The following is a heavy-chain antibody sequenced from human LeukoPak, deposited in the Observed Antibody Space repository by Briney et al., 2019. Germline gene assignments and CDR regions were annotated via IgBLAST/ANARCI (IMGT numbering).Heavy chain of an antibody. CDR1: GFTVSSNY. J-gene: IGHJ4*02. CDR2: IYSDGTT. V-gene: IGHV3-66*02. CDR3: AREGSGSYYMDFGY. Sequence: PGGSLRLSCAASGFTVSSNYMTWVRQAPGKGLEWVSVIYSDGTTYYADSVKGRFTISRDNLKNMLYLEMNSLRTEDTAVYYCAREGSGSYYMDFGYWGRGTLVTVSS. D-gene: IGHD1-26*01.